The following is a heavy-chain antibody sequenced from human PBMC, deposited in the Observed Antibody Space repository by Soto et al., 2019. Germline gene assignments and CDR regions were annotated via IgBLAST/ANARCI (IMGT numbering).Heavy chain of an antibody. Sequence: GESLKISCKGSGYSFTSYWIGWVRQMPGKCLEWMGIIYPGDSDTRYSPSFQGQVTISADKSISTAYLQWSSLKASDTAMYYCARPYYYDSSGPSYGMDVWGQGTTVTVSS. V-gene: IGHV5-51*01. J-gene: IGHJ6*02. CDR2: IYPGDSDT. CDR3: ARPYYYDSSGPSYGMDV. D-gene: IGHD3-22*01. CDR1: GYSFTSYW.